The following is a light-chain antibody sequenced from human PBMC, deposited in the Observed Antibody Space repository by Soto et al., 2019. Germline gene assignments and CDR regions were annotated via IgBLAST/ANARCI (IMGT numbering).Light chain of an antibody. Sequence: IQVTQSPSSLSASVGDRVTITCRASQGNNNYLAWYQQKPGKVPKLLIYAASTLQSGVPSRFSGSGSGTDFTLTISSLQSEDVATYYCQQYNSAPLTFGGGTKVEL. CDR2: AAS. J-gene: IGKJ4*01. V-gene: IGKV1-27*01. CDR1: QGNNNY. CDR3: QQYNSAPLT.